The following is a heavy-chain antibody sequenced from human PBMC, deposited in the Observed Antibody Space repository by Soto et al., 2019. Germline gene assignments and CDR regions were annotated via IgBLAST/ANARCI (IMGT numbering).Heavy chain of an antibody. CDR3: ARGWGYDSNDYYYAY. CDR1: GYTFTAYF. J-gene: IGHJ4*02. Sequence: QVQLVQSGAEVKEPGASVKVSCKTSGYTFTAYFLHWVRQAPGQGPEWMGWINSNSGGTNYAQNFQGRVTMTRDTSISTAYMELSRLRSEDTAMYYCARGWGYDSNDYYYAYWGQGTLVIVSS. V-gene: IGHV1-2*02. CDR2: INSNSGGT. D-gene: IGHD3-22*01.